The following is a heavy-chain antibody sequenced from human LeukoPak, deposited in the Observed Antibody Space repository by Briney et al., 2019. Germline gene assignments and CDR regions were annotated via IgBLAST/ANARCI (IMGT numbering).Heavy chain of an antibody. CDR3: AKSDDSITIFGVVTGGGKNFDY. Sequence: PGGSLRLSCAASGFTFSSYAMSWVRQAPGKGLEWVSAISGSGGSTYYADSVKGRFTISRDNSKNTLYLQMNSLRAEDTAVYYCAKSDDSITIFGVVTGGGKNFDYWGQGTLVTVSS. V-gene: IGHV3-23*01. D-gene: IGHD3-3*01. CDR2: ISGSGGST. CDR1: GFTFSSYA. J-gene: IGHJ4*02.